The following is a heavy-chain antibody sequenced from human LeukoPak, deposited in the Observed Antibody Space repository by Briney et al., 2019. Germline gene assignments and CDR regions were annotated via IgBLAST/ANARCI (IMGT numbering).Heavy chain of an antibody. CDR2: IYYSGST. CDR3: ARDRWNRHYDILTGPGNTYYFDY. CDR1: GGSISSSSYY. V-gene: IGHV4-39*07. Sequence: SETLSLTCTVSGGSISSSSYYWGWIRQPPGKGLEWIGSIYYSGSTYYNPSLKSRVTISVDTSKNQFSLKLSSVTAADTAVYFCARDRWNRHYDILTGPGNTYYFDYWGQGTLVTVSS. D-gene: IGHD3-9*01. J-gene: IGHJ4*02.